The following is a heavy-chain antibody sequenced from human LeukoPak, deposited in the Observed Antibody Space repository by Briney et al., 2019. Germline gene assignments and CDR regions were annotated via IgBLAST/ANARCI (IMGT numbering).Heavy chain of an antibody. CDR3: ARAGGYSYGWRSSPYYFDY. CDR2: ISSSSSYI. V-gene: IGHV3-21*01. D-gene: IGHD5-18*01. CDR1: GFTFSSYW. Sequence: GGSLRLSCVASGFTFSSYWMNWVRQAPGKGLEWVSSISSSSSYIYYADSVKGRFTISRDNAKNSLYLQMNSLRAEDTAVYYCARAGGYSYGWRSSPYYFDYWGQGTLVTVSS. J-gene: IGHJ4*02.